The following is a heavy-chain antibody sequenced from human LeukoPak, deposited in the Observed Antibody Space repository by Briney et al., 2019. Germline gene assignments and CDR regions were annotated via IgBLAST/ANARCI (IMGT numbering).Heavy chain of an antibody. J-gene: IGHJ4*02. CDR2: ISAYNGNT. D-gene: IGHD6-19*01. V-gene: IGHV1-18*01. CDR1: GYTFTSYG. Sequence: GASVTVSCKASGYTFTSYGISWVRQAPGQGLEWVGWISAYNGNTNYAQKLQGRVTMTTDTSTSTAYMELRSLRSDDTAVYYCARAVSGGRYDYWGQGTLVTVSS. CDR3: ARAVSGGRYDY.